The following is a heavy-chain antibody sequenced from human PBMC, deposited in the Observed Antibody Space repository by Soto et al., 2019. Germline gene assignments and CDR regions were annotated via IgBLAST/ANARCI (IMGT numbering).Heavy chain of an antibody. J-gene: IGHJ6*02. V-gene: IGHV1-18*01. CDR3: ARFKDKSYYYYGMDV. Sequence: ASVKVSCKASGYTFTSYGISWVRQAPGEGLEWMGWISAYNGNTNYAQKLQGRVAMTRDTSTSTVYMELSSLRSEDTAVYYCARFKDKSYYYYGMDVWGQGTTVTVSS. CDR2: ISAYNGNT. CDR1: GYTFTSYG.